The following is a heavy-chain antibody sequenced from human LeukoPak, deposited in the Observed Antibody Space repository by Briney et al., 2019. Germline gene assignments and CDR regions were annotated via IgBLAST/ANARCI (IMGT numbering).Heavy chain of an antibody. CDR2: ISGSGGST. CDR3: AREGHDILTGYDAFDI. V-gene: IGHV3-23*01. CDR1: GFTFSSYA. Sequence: GSLRLSCAASGFTFSSYAMSWVRQAPGKGLEWVSAISGSGGSTYYADSVKGRFTISRDNSKNTLYLQMNSLRAEDTAVYYCAREGHDILTGYDAFDIWGQGTMVTVSS. D-gene: IGHD3-9*01. J-gene: IGHJ3*02.